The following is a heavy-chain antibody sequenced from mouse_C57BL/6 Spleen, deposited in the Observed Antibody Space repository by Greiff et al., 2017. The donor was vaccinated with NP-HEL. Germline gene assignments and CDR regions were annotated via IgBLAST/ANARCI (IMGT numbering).Heavy chain of an antibody. CDR2: INPSSGYT. CDR3: ARPVNGGY. CDR1: GYTFTSYT. Sequence: QVQLQQSGAELVRPGASVKMSCKASGYTFTSYTMHWVKQRPGQGLEWIGYINPSSGYTKYNQKFKDKATLTADKSSSTAYMQLSSLTSEDSAVYYSARPVNGGYWGQGTTLTVSA. J-gene: IGHJ2*01. V-gene: IGHV1-4*01.